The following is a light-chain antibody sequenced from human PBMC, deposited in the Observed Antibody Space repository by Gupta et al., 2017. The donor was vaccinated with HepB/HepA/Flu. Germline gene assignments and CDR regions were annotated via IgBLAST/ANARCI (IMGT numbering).Light chain of an antibody. CDR2: AAS. V-gene: IGKV1-17*01. CDR3: LHQNSSPST. Sequence: DIQMTQSPSSLSASVGDRVTITCRASRGIRNDLGWYQQRPGEVPKRLIYAASTVQSGVPSRFSGSGFGTEFTLTITSRQPEDFATYYCLHQNSSPSTFGQGTKVEIK. J-gene: IGKJ1*01. CDR1: RGIRND.